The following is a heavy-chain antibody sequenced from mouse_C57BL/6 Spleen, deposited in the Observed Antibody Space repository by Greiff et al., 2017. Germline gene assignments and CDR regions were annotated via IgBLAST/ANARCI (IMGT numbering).Heavy chain of an antibody. V-gene: IGHV1-55*01. Sequence: VQLQQSGAELVKPGASVKMSCKASGYTFTSYWITWVKQRPGQGLEWIGDIYPGSGSTNYNEKFKSKATMTVDTSSSTAYIQLSSLTSEDSAVYYCARRPKAFAYWGPGALVTVSA. CDR2: IYPGSGST. D-gene: IGHD1-3*01. CDR1: GYTFTSYW. J-gene: IGHJ3*01. CDR3: ARRPKAFAY.